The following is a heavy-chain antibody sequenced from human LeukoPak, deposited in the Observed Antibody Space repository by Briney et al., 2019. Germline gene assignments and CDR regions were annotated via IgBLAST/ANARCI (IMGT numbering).Heavy chain of an antibody. D-gene: IGHD2-21*01. V-gene: IGHV4-59*12. CDR3: ARDEAYCGGDCFPS. CDR1: GGSISSYY. CDR2: IYYSGST. Sequence: PSETLSLTCTVSGGSISSYYWSWIRQPPGKGLEWIGYIYYSGSTNYNPSLKSRVTISVDTSKNQFSLKLSSVTAADTAVYYCARDEAYCGGDCFPSWGQGTLVTVSS. J-gene: IGHJ4*02.